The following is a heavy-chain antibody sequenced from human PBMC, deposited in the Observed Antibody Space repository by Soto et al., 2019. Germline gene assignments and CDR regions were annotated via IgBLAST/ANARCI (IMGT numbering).Heavy chain of an antibody. CDR2: INPSGGIT. D-gene: IGHD2-2*01. J-gene: IGHJ6*02. V-gene: IGHV1-46*01. CDR1: GYTLTSYY. CDR3: ARDLGRTAAGYYYYYAFDV. Sequence: ASVKVSCKASGYTLTSYYLHWVRQAPGQGPEWMGIINPSGGITNDAQKFQDRVTMTSDTSTSTVYMELSSLRAEDTAVYYCARDLGRTAAGYYYYYAFDVWGQGTTVTVSS.